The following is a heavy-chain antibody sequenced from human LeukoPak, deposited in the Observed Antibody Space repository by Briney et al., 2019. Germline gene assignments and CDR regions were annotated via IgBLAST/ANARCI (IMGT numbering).Heavy chain of an antibody. V-gene: IGHV3-23*01. CDR2: IFGNGDTT. D-gene: IGHD3-10*01. Sequence: GGSLRLSCAASGFSFSSYVMNWVRQAPGKGLEWVSIIFGNGDTTYYADSVKGRFTVSRDNSKDTLYLQMNDLRPDDTAIYYCAKRNTMVRGGPCFDYWGQGLLVTVSS. CDR1: GFSFSSYV. CDR3: AKRNTMVRGGPCFDY. J-gene: IGHJ4*02.